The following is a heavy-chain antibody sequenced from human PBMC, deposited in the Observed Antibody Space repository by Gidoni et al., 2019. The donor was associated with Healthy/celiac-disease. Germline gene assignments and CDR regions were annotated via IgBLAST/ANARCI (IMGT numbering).Heavy chain of an antibody. CDR3: ARVPATVTPYYFDY. CDR2: ISSSSYI. J-gene: IGHJ4*02. D-gene: IGHD4-17*01. CDR1: GVPFSSYS. V-gene: IGHV3-21*01. Sequence: EVQLVESGGGLVKPGGSLRLSCSASGVPFSSYSINWVRQAPGKVLEWFSSISSSSYIYYADSVKGRFTISRDNAKNSLYLQMNSLRAEDTAVYYCARVPATVTPYYFDYWGQGTLVTVSS.